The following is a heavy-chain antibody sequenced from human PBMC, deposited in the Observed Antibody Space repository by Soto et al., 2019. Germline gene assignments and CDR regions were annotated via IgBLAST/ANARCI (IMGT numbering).Heavy chain of an antibody. J-gene: IGHJ4*02. CDR2: VYYSGNT. V-gene: IGHV4-59*08. CDR3: ARRKTRPEAFDY. D-gene: IGHD6-25*01. CDR1: GGSISPYY. Sequence: SETLSLTCTVSGGSISPYYWSWIRQPPGKGLEWIGYVYYSGNTNYNPSLRSRVTISVDTSKSQFSLKLNSVTATDTAVYYCARRKTRPEAFDYWGQGALVTVSS.